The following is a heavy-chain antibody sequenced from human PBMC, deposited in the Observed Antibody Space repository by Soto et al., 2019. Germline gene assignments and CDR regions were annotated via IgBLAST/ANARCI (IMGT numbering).Heavy chain of an antibody. D-gene: IGHD2-15*01. J-gene: IGHJ4*02. CDR1: GGSISSGGYS. Sequence: QLQLQESGSGLVKPSQTLSLTCAVSGGSISSGGYSWSWIRQPPGKGLEWIGYIYHSGSTYYNPSLKRRVPXXVXRXXNQFSLKLSSVTAADTAVYYCARAKGGRVVGTIDYWGQGTLVTVSS. CDR3: ARAKGGRVVGTIDY. CDR2: IYHSGST. V-gene: IGHV4-30-2*01.